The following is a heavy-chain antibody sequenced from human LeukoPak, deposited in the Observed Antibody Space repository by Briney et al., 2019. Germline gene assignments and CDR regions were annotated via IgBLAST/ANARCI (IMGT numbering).Heavy chain of an antibody. D-gene: IGHD3-3*01. Sequence: GGSLRLSCAASGFTVSSNYMSWVRQAPGKGLEWVSVIYSGGSTYYADSVKGRFTISRDNSKSTLYLQMNSLRAEDTAVYYCARSGVYDFWSGYPSPPTPIYGMDVWGQGTTVTVSS. CDR3: ARSGVYDFWSGYPSPPTPIYGMDV. CDR1: GFTVSSNY. CDR2: IYSGGST. V-gene: IGHV3-66*02. J-gene: IGHJ6*02.